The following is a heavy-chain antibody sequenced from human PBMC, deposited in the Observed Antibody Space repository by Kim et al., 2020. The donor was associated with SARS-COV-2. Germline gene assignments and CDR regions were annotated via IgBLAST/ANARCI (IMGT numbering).Heavy chain of an antibody. CDR3: ARAITGTTGFDP. Sequence: SYAQKFQGGVTLTRDTSISPAYMELSSLRSGDTAVYYCARAITGTTGFDPWGQGTLVTVSS. V-gene: IGHV1-2*02. D-gene: IGHD1-20*01. J-gene: IGHJ5*02.